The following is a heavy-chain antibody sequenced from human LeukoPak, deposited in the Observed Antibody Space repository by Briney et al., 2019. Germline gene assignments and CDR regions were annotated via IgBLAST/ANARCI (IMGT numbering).Heavy chain of an antibody. V-gene: IGHV3-48*03. CDR3: AELGITMVGGV. D-gene: IGHD3-10*02. CDR1: GFTFSSYE. Sequence: GGSLRLSCAASGFTFSSYEMNWVRQAPGKGLEWVSYISSSGSTVYYADSVKGRFTISRDNAKNSLYLQMNSLRAEDTAVYYCAELGITMVGGVWGKGTTVTISS. J-gene: IGHJ6*04. CDR2: ISSSGSTV.